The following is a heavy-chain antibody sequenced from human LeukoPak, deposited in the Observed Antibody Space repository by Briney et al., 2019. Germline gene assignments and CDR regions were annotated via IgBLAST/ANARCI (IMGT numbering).Heavy chain of an antibody. CDR3: AKDRDVAAADYYFDY. Sequence: GSLRLSCAASGFTFSSYGMHWVRQAPGKGLDWVAVISYDGSDKYYADSVKGRFTISRDNSKNTLYLQMNSLRPEDTAVYYCAKDRDVAAADYYFDYWGQGTLVTVSS. CDR1: GFTFSSYG. V-gene: IGHV3-30*18. J-gene: IGHJ4*02. D-gene: IGHD6-13*01. CDR2: ISYDGSDK.